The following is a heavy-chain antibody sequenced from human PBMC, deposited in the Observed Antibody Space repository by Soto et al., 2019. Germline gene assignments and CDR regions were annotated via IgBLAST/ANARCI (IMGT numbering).Heavy chain of an antibody. D-gene: IGHD3-10*01. CDR2: ISSSGTSI. CDR3: AGVTFGQWGYAMDV. CDR1: GVTFSDCY. J-gene: IGHJ6*02. V-gene: IGHV3-11*01. Sequence: QVQLVESGGGLVKPGGSLRLSCAVSGVTFSDCYMNWIRQAPGKGLEWVSYISSSGTSINYAGSVKGRFNISSDNAKNSLYLQMISLRAEDTAMYYWAGVTFGQWGYAMDVWGQGTTVTVSS.